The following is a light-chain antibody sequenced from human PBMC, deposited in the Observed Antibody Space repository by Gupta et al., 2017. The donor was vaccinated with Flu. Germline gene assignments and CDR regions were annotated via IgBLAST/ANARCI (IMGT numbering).Light chain of an antibody. J-gene: IGKJ3*01. CDR3: QQYYSYPLT. CDR2: AAS. V-gene: IGKV1-8*01. Sequence: ITCRASQGISSYLAWYQQKPGKAPKLLIYAASTLQSGVPSRFSGSGSGTDFTLTISCLQSEDFATYYCQQYYSYPLTFGPGTKVDIK. CDR1: QGISSY.